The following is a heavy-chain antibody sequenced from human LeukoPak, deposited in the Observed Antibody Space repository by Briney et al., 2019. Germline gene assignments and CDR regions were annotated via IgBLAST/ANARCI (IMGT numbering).Heavy chain of an antibody. D-gene: IGHD1-26*01. V-gene: IGHV4-59*01. Sequence: SETLSLTCTVSGGSISSYYWSWIRQPPGKGLEWIGYIYYSGSTNYNPSLKSRVTISVDTSKNQFSLRLSSVTAADTAVYYCARSGATIYYYYMGVWGKGTTVTISS. J-gene: IGHJ6*03. CDR1: GGSISSYY. CDR3: ARSGATIYYYYMGV. CDR2: IYYSGST.